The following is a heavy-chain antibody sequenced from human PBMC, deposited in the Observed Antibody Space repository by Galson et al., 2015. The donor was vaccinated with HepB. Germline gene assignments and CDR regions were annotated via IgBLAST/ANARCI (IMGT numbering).Heavy chain of an antibody. J-gene: IGHJ4*02. Sequence: SLRLSCAASGFTFNNYAMTWVRQAPGKGLDWVSAISGSGNSPYYADSVKGRFTISRDNSKNTLYLQMNSLRAEDTAVYYCARDPGPGYCTGGVCYPHAFDIWGQGTLVTVSS. CDR2: ISGSGNSP. D-gene: IGHD2-8*02. CDR1: GFTFNNYA. CDR3: ARDPGPGYCTGGVCYPHAFDI. V-gene: IGHV3-23*01.